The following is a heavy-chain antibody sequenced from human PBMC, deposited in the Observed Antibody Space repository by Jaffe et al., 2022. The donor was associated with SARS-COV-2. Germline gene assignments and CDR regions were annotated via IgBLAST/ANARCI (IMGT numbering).Heavy chain of an antibody. D-gene: IGHD2-15*01. V-gene: IGHV4-59*01. CDR1: GGSISPYY. J-gene: IGHJ4*02. CDR2: IYYSGST. Sequence: QVQLQESGPGLVKPSETMSLTCTVSGGSISPYYWSWMRQPPGEGLEDIGYIYYSGSTSYNPSLKSRVTISVDTSKNQFSLKLSSVTAADTAVYYCARLGYCSGKCLPDYWGQGTLVTVSS. CDR3: ARLGYCSGKCLPDY.